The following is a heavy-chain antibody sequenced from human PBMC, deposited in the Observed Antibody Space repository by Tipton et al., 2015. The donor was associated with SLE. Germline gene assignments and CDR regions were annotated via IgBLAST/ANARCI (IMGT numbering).Heavy chain of an antibody. CDR1: GGSISSSSYY. D-gene: IGHD4-17*01. J-gene: IGHJ4*02. CDR2: IYYSGST. V-gene: IGHV4-39*01. CDR3: ARQGSTVTTYLDY. Sequence: TLSLTCTVSGGSISSSSYYWGWIRQPPGKGLEWIGSIYYSGSTYYNPSLNSRVTISVDTSKNQFSLKLSSVTAADTAVYYCARQGSTVTTYLDYWGQGILVTVSS.